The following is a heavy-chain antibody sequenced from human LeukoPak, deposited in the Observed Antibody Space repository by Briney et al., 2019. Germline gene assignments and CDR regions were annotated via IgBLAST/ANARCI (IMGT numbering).Heavy chain of an antibody. CDR2: IYPGDSDT. D-gene: IGHD5-18*01. CDR1: GYSFTNYW. V-gene: IGHV5-51*01. J-gene: IGHJ6*02. CDR3: ARFYSGYSYGTPYYNGLDV. Sequence: GESLKISCKSSGYSFTNYWIGWVRQMPGKGLEWMGIIYPGDSDTRYSPSFQGQVTISADKSTSTAYPQWSSLKASDTAMYFCARFYSGYSYGTPYYNGLDVWGQGTSVTVSS.